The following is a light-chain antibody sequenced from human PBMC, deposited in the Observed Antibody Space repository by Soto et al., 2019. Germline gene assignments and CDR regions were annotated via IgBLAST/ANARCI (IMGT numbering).Light chain of an antibody. CDR1: QDISTY. V-gene: IGKV1-33*01. CDR2: DAS. Sequence: DIQMTQSPSSLSASVGDRVTITCQGSQDISTYLNWYQQKPGKAPKLLIYDASNLETGVPSRFSGSGSGTDFTFTISSLQPEDIATYYCQQYDNLSLTFGGGTKVEIK. J-gene: IGKJ4*01. CDR3: QQYDNLSLT.